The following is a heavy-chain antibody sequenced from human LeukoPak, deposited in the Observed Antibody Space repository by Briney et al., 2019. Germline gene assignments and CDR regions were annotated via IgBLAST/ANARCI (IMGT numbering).Heavy chain of an antibody. J-gene: IGHJ4*02. CDR1: GGSISSHY. CDR3: ARLMYLYSSSSLDT. CDR2: MFYSGST. V-gene: IGHV4-59*11. Sequence: SETLSLTCTVSGGSISSHYWSWIRQPPGKGLEWIGYMFYSGSTNYNPSLKSRVTISGDGSKNQVPLTLNSVTAADTAVYYCARLMYLYSSSSLDTWGQGTLVAVSS. D-gene: IGHD6-6*01.